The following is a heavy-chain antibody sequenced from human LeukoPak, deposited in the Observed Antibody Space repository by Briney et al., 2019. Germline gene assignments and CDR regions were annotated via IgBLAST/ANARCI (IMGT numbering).Heavy chain of an antibody. CDR2: ISYDGSDK. CDR1: GFTFSSYG. Sequence: GGSLRLSCAASGFTFSSYGMHWVRQAPGKGLEWVALISYDGSDKYYADSVKGRFSISRDNSKNTLYLQMNSLRAEDTTVYYCARAGAYHFDNWGQGTLVTVSS. CDR3: ARAGAYHFDN. V-gene: IGHV3-30*03. D-gene: IGHD3-16*01. J-gene: IGHJ4*02.